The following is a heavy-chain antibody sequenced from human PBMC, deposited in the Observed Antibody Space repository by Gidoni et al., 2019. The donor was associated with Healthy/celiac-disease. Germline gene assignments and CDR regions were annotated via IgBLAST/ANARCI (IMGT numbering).Heavy chain of an antibody. V-gene: IGHV1-69*01. J-gene: IGHJ6*02. D-gene: IGHD5-18*01. CDR1: GGTFSSYA. CDR2: IIPIFGTA. Sequence: QVQLVQSGAEVKKPGSSVKVSCKASGGTFSSYAISWVRQAPGQGLEWMGGIIPIFGTANYAQKFQGRVTITADESTSTAYMELSSLRSEDTAVYYCAYVDTAMVTGLYYYYGMDVWGQGTTVTVSS. CDR3: AYVDTAMVTGLYYYYGMDV.